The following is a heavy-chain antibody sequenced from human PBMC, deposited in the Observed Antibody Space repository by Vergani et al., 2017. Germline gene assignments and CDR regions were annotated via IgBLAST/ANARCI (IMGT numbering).Heavy chain of an antibody. CDR3: VRQYSGSNMDAFDI. J-gene: IGHJ3*02. V-gene: IGHV3-33*01. CDR2: IWYDGSNK. CDR1: GFTFSSYG. D-gene: IGHD1-26*01. Sequence: QVQLVESGGDVVQPGRSLRLSCAASGFTFSSYGMHWVRQAPGKGLEWVAVIWYDGSNKYYADSVKGRFTISRDNYKNTLYLQMNSLRAEDTAVYYCVRQYSGSNMDAFDIWGQGTMVTVSS.